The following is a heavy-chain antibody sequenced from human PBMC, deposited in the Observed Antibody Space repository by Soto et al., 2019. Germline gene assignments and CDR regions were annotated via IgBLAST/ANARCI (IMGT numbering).Heavy chain of an antibody. Sequence: PGGSLRLSCAASGFTFSTYAMNWVRQAPGKGLEWVSAISGGGGSTYYADSVKGRVTISRDNSKNTLYLQMNSLRAEETAVYYCAKVSLGALTFTDYYYYGLDVWGQGTTVTVSS. D-gene: IGHD1-26*01. CDR2: ISGGGGST. CDR1: GFTFSTYA. J-gene: IGHJ6*02. V-gene: IGHV3-23*01. CDR3: AKVSLGALTFTDYYYYGLDV.